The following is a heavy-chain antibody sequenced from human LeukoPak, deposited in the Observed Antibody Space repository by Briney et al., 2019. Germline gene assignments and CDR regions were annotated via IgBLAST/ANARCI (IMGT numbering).Heavy chain of an antibody. D-gene: IGHD1-26*01. CDR2: IIPIFGTA. J-gene: IGHJ3*02. CDR3: ARDPPSWRELGREAFDI. Sequence: SVKVSCKASGGTFSSYAISWVRQAPGQGLEWMGGIIPIFGTANYAQKFQGRVTITADESTSTAYMELSSLRSEDTALYYCARDPPSWRELGREAFDIWGQGTMVTVSS. V-gene: IGHV1-69*01. CDR1: GGTFSSYA.